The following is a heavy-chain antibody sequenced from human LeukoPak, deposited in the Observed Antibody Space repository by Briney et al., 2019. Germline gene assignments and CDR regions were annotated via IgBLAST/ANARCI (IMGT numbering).Heavy chain of an antibody. CDR2: IYSGGST. CDR3: ASFGATVTTGRSDAFDI. J-gene: IGHJ3*02. V-gene: IGHV3-53*01. Sequence: GGSLRLSSAASGFTVSSNYMSWVRQAPGKGLEWVSVIYSGGSTYYADSVKGRFTISRDNSKNTLYLQMNSLGAEDTAVYYCASFGATVTTGRSDAFDIWGQGTMVTVSS. CDR1: GFTVSSNY. D-gene: IGHD4-17*01.